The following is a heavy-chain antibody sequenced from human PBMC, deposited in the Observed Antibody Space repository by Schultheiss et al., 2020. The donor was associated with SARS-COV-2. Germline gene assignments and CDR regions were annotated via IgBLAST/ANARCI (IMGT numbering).Heavy chain of an antibody. D-gene: IGHD3-3*01. Sequence: SETLSLTCTVSGGSISSGDYYWSWIRQPPGKGLEWIGRIYTSGSTNYNPSLKSRVTISVDTSKNQFSLKLSSVTAADTAVYYCARANYDFWSGYWGGFDYWGQGTLVTVSS. CDR1: GGSISSGDYY. CDR2: IYTSGST. CDR3: ARANYDFWSGYWGGFDY. V-gene: IGHV4-61*08. J-gene: IGHJ4*02.